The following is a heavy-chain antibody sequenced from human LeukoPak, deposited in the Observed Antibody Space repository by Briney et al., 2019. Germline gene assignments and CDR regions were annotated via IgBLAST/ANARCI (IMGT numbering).Heavy chain of an antibody. V-gene: IGHV3-23*01. Sequence: GGSLRLSCVASGFTFSSYAMSWVRQAPGKGLEWVSGISGSGGSTYYADSVKGRFTISRDNSKNTLFMQMNSLRAEYTAVYYCAKETYSSGWYPYFDYWGQGNLVTVSS. J-gene: IGHJ4*02. D-gene: IGHD6-19*01. CDR2: ISGSGGST. CDR3: AKETYSSGWYPYFDY. CDR1: GFTFSSYA.